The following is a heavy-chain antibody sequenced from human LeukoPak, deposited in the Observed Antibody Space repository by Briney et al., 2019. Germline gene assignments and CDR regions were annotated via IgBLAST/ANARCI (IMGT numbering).Heavy chain of an antibody. CDR3: ARHLVGAGTGVDY. J-gene: IGHJ4*02. CDR1: GGSISGYY. V-gene: IGHV4-59*08. Sequence: SETLSLTCTVSGGSISGYYWSWIRQPPGKGLEWIGYIHYSGSTNYNPSLKSRVTISLDTSKNQFTLKLSSVTAADTAVYYCARHLVGAGTGVDYWGQGSLVTVSS. CDR2: IHYSGST. D-gene: IGHD6-13*01.